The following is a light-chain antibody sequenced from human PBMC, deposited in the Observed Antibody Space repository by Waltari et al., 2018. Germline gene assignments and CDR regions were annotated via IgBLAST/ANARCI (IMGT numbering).Light chain of an antibody. CDR2: RND. CDR3: ASWDDSPTGRWV. Sequence: QTVLTQPPSTSGAPGQTVTISCSGTPSHVGANVVNLSQQFPGAVPRLLIYRNDQRPSGVPDRFSGSKSGTSASLAISGLRSEDEADYFCASWDDSPTGRWVFGGGTKVTVL. J-gene: IGLJ3*02. V-gene: IGLV1-44*01. CDR1: PSHVGANV.